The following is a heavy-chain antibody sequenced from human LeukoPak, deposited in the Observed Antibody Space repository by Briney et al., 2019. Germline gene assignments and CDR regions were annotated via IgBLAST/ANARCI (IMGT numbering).Heavy chain of an antibody. CDR3: ARLSGAYYSDFDY. CDR2: MYYSGSA. J-gene: IGHJ4*02. Sequence: SETLSLTCAVYGGSFSGYYWGWIRQPPGKGLEWIGSMYYSGSAYYNPSLKSRVTISVDTSKSQFSLRLSSVTAADTAVYYCARLSGAYYSDFDYWGQGTLVTVSS. V-gene: IGHV4-39*01. CDR1: GGSFSGYY. D-gene: IGHD3-22*01.